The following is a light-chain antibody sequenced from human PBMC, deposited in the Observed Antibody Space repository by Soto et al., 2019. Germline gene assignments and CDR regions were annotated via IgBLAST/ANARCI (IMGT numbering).Light chain of an antibody. Sequence: DIPLTQSPSLLSASVGDRVTITCRASQGISTFLAWYQQHPGTAPKRLIYDASNLQSGVTSRFSGSGSGTEFTLPSSSLQPEDFATYYCQQVNNYPLTFGGGTKVALK. CDR1: QGISTF. CDR2: DAS. V-gene: IGKV1-9*01. J-gene: IGKJ4*01. CDR3: QQVNNYPLT.